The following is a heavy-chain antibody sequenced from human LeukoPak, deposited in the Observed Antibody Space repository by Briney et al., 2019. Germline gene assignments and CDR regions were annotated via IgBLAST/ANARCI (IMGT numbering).Heavy chain of an antibody. CDR3: ARDSYGDYFYYYYYMDV. CDR2: IYHSGST. D-gene: IGHD4-17*01. V-gene: IGHV4-38-2*02. CDR1: GYSISSGYY. Sequence: SETLSLTCTVSGYSISSGYYWGWIRQPPGKGLEWIGSIYHSGSTYYNPSLKSRVTISVDTSKNQFSLKLSSVTAADTAVYYCARDSYGDYFYYYYYMDVWGKGTTVTVSS. J-gene: IGHJ6*03.